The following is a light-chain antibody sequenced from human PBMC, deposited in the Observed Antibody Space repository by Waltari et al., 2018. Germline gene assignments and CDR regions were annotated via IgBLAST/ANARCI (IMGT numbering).Light chain of an antibody. CDR3: FLVYGGVGV. J-gene: IGLJ3*02. Sequence: QAVVTQEPSLTVSPGGTVTLTCASNTGVVTSGHFPYWFQQKPGQAPKSLIYDTTNKHSCTPARFSGSLLGGKAALTLSGAQPEDEADYFCFLVYGGVGVFGGGTKLTVL. CDR1: TGVVTSGHF. CDR2: DTT. V-gene: IGLV7-46*01.